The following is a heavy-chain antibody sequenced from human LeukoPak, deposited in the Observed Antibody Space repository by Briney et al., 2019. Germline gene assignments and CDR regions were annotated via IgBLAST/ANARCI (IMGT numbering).Heavy chain of an antibody. D-gene: IGHD3-3*01. CDR2: INHSGST. J-gene: IGHJ4*02. CDR1: GGSISSGSYY. V-gene: IGHV4-61*09. CDR3: ARLPTYYDFWSGYPRIFAE. Sequence: PSQTLSLTCTVSGGSISSGSYYWSWIRQPAGKGLEWIGEINHSGSTNYNPSLKSRVTISVDTSKNQFSLKLSSVTAADTAVYYCARLPTYYDFWSGYPRIFAEWGQGTLVTVSS.